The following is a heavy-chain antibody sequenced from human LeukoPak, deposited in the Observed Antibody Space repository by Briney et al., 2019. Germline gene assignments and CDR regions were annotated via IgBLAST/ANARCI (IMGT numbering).Heavy chain of an antibody. Sequence: PGGSLRLSCAASGFSFSTYWMHWVRQAPGKGLVWVSRITSDGSYTNYADSVKGRFTISRGNAKKTLYLQMNSLRVEDTAIYYCTRPSAGGGSASDYWGQGTLVTVSS. CDR2: ITSDGSYT. J-gene: IGHJ4*02. D-gene: IGHD3-10*01. CDR3: TRPSAGGGSASDY. V-gene: IGHV3-74*01. CDR1: GFSFSTYW.